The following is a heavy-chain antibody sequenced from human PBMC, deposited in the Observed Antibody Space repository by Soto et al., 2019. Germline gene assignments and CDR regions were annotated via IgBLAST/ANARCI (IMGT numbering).Heavy chain of an antibody. Sequence: QVQLQESGPGLVKPSGTLSLTCAVSGASISTNNWWSWVRQPPGKGLEWIGEIYQSGSTSYNPSLKSRVTISVDKSKKQFSLKLSSVTAADTAVYYCAGSDGWYALHSWGQGTLVTVSS. D-gene: IGHD6-19*01. CDR1: GASISTNNW. CDR3: AGSDGWYALHS. V-gene: IGHV4-4*02. CDR2: IYQSGST. J-gene: IGHJ4*02.